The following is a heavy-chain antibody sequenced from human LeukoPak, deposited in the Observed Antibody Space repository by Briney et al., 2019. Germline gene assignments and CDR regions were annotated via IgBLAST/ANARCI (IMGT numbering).Heavy chain of an antibody. CDR1: GGSFSGYY. D-gene: IGHD3-3*01. Sequence: PLETLSLTCAVYGGSFSGYYWSWIRQPPGKGLEWIGEINHSGSTNYNPSLKSRVTISVDTSKNQFSLKLSSVTAADTAVYYCARAYYDFWSGRYFDYWGQGTLVTVSS. J-gene: IGHJ4*02. CDR3: ARAYYDFWSGRYFDY. CDR2: INHSGST. V-gene: IGHV4-34*01.